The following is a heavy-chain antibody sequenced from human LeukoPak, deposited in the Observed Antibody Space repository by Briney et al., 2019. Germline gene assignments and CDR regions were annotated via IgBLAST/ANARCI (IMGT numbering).Heavy chain of an antibody. J-gene: IGHJ4*02. Sequence: PGRSLRLSCVTSGFTFGDYTMHWVRQVPGKGLESRSGITWDGGNIAYADSVKGRFTISRDNAKSSLYLQMNSLRNEDMAFYFCAKGCTFHVVAHDSGYFDYWGQGTLVTVSS. D-gene: IGHD2-15*01. CDR1: GFTFGDYT. CDR2: ITWDGGNI. V-gene: IGHV3-9*03. CDR3: AKGCTFHVVAHDSGYFDY.